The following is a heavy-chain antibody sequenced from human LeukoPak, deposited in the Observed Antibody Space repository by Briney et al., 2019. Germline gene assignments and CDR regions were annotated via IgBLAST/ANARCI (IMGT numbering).Heavy chain of an antibody. Sequence: GGSLRLSCAASGFTFDDYAMHWVRQAPGKGLEWVSGISWNSGSIGYADSVKGRFTISRDNAKNSLYLQMNSLRAEDTAVYYCARDVYDSSGNIDYWGQGTLVTVSS. D-gene: IGHD3-22*01. J-gene: IGHJ4*02. CDR2: ISWNSGSI. V-gene: IGHV3-9*01. CDR1: GFTFDDYA. CDR3: ARDVYDSSGNIDY.